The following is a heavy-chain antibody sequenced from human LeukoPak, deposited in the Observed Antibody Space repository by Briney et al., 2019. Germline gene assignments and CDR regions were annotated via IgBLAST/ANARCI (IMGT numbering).Heavy chain of an antibody. CDR3: ARDHPNGSSGWYGPIDY. Sequence: GASVKVSCKASGGTFSSYAISWVRQAPGQGLEWMGRIIPILGIANCAQKFQGRVTITADKSTSTAYMELSSLRSEDTAVYYCARDHPNGSSGWYGPIDYWGQGTLVTVSS. J-gene: IGHJ4*02. CDR2: IIPILGIA. V-gene: IGHV1-69*04. D-gene: IGHD6-19*01. CDR1: GGTFSSYA.